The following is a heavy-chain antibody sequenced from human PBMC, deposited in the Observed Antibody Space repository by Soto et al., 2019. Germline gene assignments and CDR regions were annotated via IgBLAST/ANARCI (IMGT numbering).Heavy chain of an antibody. Sequence: EVQLLESGGGLVQPGGSLRVSCAASGFTFNNYAMTWVRQAPGKGLEWVSGISGSGGSTHYADSVQGRFSISRDNSKNTVYLQMNSLGVEDTALYYCAKVIVVIAGAGDYFDSWGQGTLVTVSS. CDR2: ISGSGGST. CDR3: AKVIVVIAGAGDYFDS. CDR1: GFTFNNYA. D-gene: IGHD3-22*01. V-gene: IGHV3-23*01. J-gene: IGHJ4*02.